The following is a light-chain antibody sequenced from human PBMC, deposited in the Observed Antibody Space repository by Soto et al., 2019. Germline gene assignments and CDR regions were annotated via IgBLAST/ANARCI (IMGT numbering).Light chain of an antibody. CDR1: NIGGKT. J-gene: IGLJ3*02. V-gene: IGLV3-21*02. CDR2: DNT. Sequence: SYELTQAPSVSVAPRQPARITCAGGNIGGKTVHWYQQKSGQTPLLVVYDNTGRPSGIPERFSGSNSGDTATLTISGVEAGDEADYYCQVWDSRGDHPVFGGGTKLTVL. CDR3: QVWDSRGDHPV.